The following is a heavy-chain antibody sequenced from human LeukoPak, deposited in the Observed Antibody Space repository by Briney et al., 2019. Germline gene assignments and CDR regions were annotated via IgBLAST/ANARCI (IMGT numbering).Heavy chain of an antibody. CDR1: GFTFSNYW. CDR3: ASDTVATTFDY. Sequence: PGGSLRLSCAASGFTFSNYWMSWVRQAPGKGLEWVAIIKQDGSDKYYVDSVKGRFTIPRDNAKNSLYLQMNSLRAEDTAVYYCASDTVATTFDYWGQGTLVTVSS. CDR2: IKQDGSDK. V-gene: IGHV3-7*04. D-gene: IGHD4-17*01. J-gene: IGHJ4*02.